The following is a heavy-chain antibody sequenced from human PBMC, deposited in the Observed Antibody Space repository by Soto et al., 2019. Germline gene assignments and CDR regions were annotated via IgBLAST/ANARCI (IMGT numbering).Heavy chain of an antibody. J-gene: IGHJ6*02. D-gene: IGHD3-10*01. V-gene: IGHV1-2*04. Sequence: ASVKVSCKASGYTFTGYYMHWVRQAPGQGLEWTGWINPNSGGTNYAQKFQGWVTMTRDTSISTAYMELSRLRSDDTAVYYCARARITMVRGVYYYYYGMDVWGQGTTVTVSS. CDR3: ARARITMVRGVYYYYYGMDV. CDR1: GYTFTGYY. CDR2: INPNSGGT.